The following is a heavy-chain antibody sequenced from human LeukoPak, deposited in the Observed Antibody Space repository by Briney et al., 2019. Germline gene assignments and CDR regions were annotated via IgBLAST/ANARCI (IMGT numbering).Heavy chain of an antibody. Sequence: ASVKVPCKASGYTFTGYYMHWVRQAPGQGLEWMGWINPHSGGTNYAQKFQGRVTMTRDTSISTAYMELSRLGSDDTAVYYCARFDQVSQTAGGYWGQGTLVTVSS. V-gene: IGHV1-2*02. CDR3: ARFDQVSQTAGGY. J-gene: IGHJ4*02. CDR1: GYTFTGYY. D-gene: IGHD5/OR15-5a*01. CDR2: INPHSGGT.